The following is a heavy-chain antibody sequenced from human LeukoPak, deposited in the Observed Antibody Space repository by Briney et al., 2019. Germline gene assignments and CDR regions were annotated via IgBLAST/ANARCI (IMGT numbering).Heavy chain of an antibody. J-gene: IGHJ6*02. V-gene: IGHV7-4-1*02. D-gene: IGHD1-14*01. CDR1: GYTFTSYA. Sequence: ASVKVACKASGYTFTSYAMNWVRQAPGQGLEWMGWINTNTGNPTYAQGFTGRFVFSLDTSVSTAYLQISSLKAEDTAVYYCARLSRNKYYYGMDVWGQGTTVTVSS. CDR3: ARLSRNKYYYGMDV. CDR2: INTNTGNP.